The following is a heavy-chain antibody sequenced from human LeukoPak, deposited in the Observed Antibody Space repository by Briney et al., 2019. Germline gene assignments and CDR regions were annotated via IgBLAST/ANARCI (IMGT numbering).Heavy chain of an antibody. CDR2: ISSGGSTI. Sequence: GGSLRLSCAGSGFTFGTNSMSWVRQAPGKGLEWISYISSGGSTIYYADSVKGRFTISRDNAKNSLYLQMNSLRAEDTAVHYCARDGGGYSYGVAYWGQGTLVTVSS. J-gene: IGHJ4*02. V-gene: IGHV3-48*01. CDR1: GFTFGTNS. D-gene: IGHD5-18*01. CDR3: ARDGGGYSYGVAY.